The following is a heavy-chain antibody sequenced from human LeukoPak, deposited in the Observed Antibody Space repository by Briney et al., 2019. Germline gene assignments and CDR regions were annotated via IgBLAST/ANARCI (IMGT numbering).Heavy chain of an antibody. CDR2: IFPAGSGT. J-gene: IGHJ4*02. D-gene: IGHD6-19*01. CDR3: ARQQAVAGPGIDY. Sequence: GESLKISCEASGYSFTSYWIGWVRQMPGKGLEWMGIIFPAGSGTSYSPSFQGQVTISADKSINTAYLQWSSLKASDTAIYYCARQQAVAGPGIDYWGQGTVVTVSS. CDR1: GYSFTSYW. V-gene: IGHV5-51*01.